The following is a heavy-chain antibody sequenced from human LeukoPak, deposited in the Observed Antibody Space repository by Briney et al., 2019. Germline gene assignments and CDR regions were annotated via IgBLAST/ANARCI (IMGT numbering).Heavy chain of an antibody. V-gene: IGHV5-51*01. J-gene: IGHJ4*02. CDR3: ARGDTEVAATADY. D-gene: IGHD6-19*01. CDR2: LHPGDSDT. CDR1: GYSFTTHW. Sequence: GESLKISCKASGYSFTTHWIGWVRQMPGKGLEWMGILHPGDSDTRYSPSFQGQVTISADKSISTAYLQWSSLKASDTAMYYCARGDTEVAATADYWGQGTLVTVSS.